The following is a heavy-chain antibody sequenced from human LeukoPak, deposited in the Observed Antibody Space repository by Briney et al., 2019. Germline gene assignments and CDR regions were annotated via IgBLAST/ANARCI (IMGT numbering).Heavy chain of an antibody. CDR1: GFTFSSYA. CDR2: ISGSGGST. Sequence: GGSLRLSCAASGFTFSSYAMSWVRQAPGKGLEWVSAISGSGGSTYYADSVKGRFTISRDNFKNTLYLQMNSLRAEDTAVYYCAKPYDILTGYYWDDAFDIWGQGTMVTVSS. V-gene: IGHV3-23*01. CDR3: AKPYDILTGYYWDDAFDI. D-gene: IGHD3-9*01. J-gene: IGHJ3*02.